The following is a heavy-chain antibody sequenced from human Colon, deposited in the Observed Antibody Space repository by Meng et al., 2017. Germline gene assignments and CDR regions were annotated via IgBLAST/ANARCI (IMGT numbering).Heavy chain of an antibody. Sequence: VQLKESGPGLVKPSKTLSLTCTVSGASVGGDYWSWTRQPPGKGLEWIGYIYNTGSTNYNPSLKSRVTISIHTSKSQFSLELRSVTTADTAVYYCARGPPAASWGPGTLVTVSS. D-gene: IGHD2-15*01. CDR2: IYNTGST. CDR3: ARGPPAAS. V-gene: IGHV4-59*02. J-gene: IGHJ5*02. CDR1: GASVGGDY.